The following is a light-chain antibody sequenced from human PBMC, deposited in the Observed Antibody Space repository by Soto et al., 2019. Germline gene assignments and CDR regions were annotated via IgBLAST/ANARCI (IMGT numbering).Light chain of an antibody. V-gene: IGKV4-1*01. CDR1: QTILSTSNNRNY. CDR2: WAS. Sequence: DIVVTQSPDSLAVSLGERATITCKSSQTILSTSNNRNYLAWYRQKPGQSPRLLIYWASTRESGVPDRISGSGSETDFTLTISSLQAEDVEVYYCQKYVSLPLTFGGGPRWIS. J-gene: IGKJ4*01. CDR3: QKYVSLPLT.